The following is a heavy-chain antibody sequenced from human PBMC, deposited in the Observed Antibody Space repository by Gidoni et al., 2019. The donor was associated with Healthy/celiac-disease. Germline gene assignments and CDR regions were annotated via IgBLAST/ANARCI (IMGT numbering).Heavy chain of an antibody. CDR1: AFTVSSYG. Sequence: QVQLVESGGGVVQPGRSLRLSCAASAFTVSSYGMHWVRQAPGKGLEWVAVISYDGSNKYDADSVKGRLTISRDNSKNTLYLQMNSLRAEDTAVYYCAKAGYSGYDRLDAFDIWGQGTMVTVSS. CDR2: ISYDGSNK. V-gene: IGHV3-30*18. CDR3: AKAGYSGYDRLDAFDI. D-gene: IGHD5-12*01. J-gene: IGHJ3*02.